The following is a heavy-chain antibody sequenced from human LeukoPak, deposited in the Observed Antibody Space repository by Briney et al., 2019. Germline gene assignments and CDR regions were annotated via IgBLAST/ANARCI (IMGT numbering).Heavy chain of an antibody. J-gene: IGHJ3*02. CDR3: ARSSRIYCSSTSCHSGAFDI. V-gene: IGHV3-48*01. Sequence: VQPGGSLRLSCAASGFTFSSYSMNWVRQAPGKGLEWVSYISSSSSTIYYADSVKGRFTISRDNSKNTLYLQMNSLGAEDTAVYYCARSSRIYCSSTSCHSGAFDIWGQGTMVTVSS. D-gene: IGHD2-2*01. CDR1: GFTFSSYS. CDR2: ISSSSSTI.